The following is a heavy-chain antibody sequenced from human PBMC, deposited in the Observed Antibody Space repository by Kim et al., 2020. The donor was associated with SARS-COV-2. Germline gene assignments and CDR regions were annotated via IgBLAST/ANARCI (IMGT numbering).Heavy chain of an antibody. D-gene: IGHD6-13*01. J-gene: IGHJ4*02. CDR3: ARQRQQLVRYYFDY. V-gene: IGHV4-59*08. Sequence: PTLKRRVTISVDTAKNQFSLKLSTVTAADTAVYYCARQRQQLVRYYFDYWGQGTLVTVSS.